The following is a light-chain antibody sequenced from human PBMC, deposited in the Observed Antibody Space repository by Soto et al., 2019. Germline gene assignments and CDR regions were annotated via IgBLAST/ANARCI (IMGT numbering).Light chain of an antibody. Sequence: QSALTQPASVSGSPGQSITISCTGTSSDVGYYNYGSWYQQHPGKAPKLMIYDVSNRPSGVSNRFSGSKSGNTASLTISGLQAEDEADYYCSSYTSSSTLYVFGAGTKLTVL. CDR1: SSDVGYYNY. V-gene: IGLV2-14*01. J-gene: IGLJ1*01. CDR3: SSYTSSSTLYV. CDR2: DVS.